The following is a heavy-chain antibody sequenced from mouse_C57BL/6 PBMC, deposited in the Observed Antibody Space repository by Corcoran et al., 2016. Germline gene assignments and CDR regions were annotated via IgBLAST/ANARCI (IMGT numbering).Heavy chain of an antibody. Sequence: QIQLVQSGPELKKPGETVKISCKASGYTFTTYGMSWVKQAPGKGLKWMGWINTYSGVPTYADDFKGRFAFSLETSASTAYLQINNLKNEDTATYFCARFYFCNYLLFDYWGQGTTLTFSS. D-gene: IGHD2-1*01. CDR2: INTYSGVP. CDR1: GYTFTTYG. CDR3: ARFYFCNYLLFDY. J-gene: IGHJ2*01. V-gene: IGHV9-3*01.